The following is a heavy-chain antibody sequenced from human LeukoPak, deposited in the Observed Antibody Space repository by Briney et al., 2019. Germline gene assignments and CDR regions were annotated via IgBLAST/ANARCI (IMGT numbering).Heavy chain of an antibody. D-gene: IGHD2-2*01. CDR2: IIPIFGTA. V-gene: IGHV1-69*06. J-gene: IGHJ6*03. CDR3: ARGGYCSSTSCFVFYYYYYYMDV. CDR1: GGTFSSYA. Sequence: SVKVSCKASGGTFSSYAISWVRQAPGQGLEWMGGIIPIFGTANYAQKFQGRVTITADKSTSTAYMELSSLRSEDTAVCYCARGGYCSSTSCFVFYYYYYYMDVWGKGTTVTISS.